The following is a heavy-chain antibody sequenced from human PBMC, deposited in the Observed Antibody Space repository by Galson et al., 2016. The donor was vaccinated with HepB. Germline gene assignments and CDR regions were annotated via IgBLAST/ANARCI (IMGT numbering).Heavy chain of an antibody. V-gene: IGHV3-74*03. J-gene: IGHJ6*02. CDR1: GFTFTNYW. CDR3: VRDVGYIERDV. Sequence: SLRLSCAASGFTFTNYWMKWVRQAPGKGLVLVSRIRPDGGVTKYADSVNGRFTTTRDNSKNMVYLQMNSLRADDTAVYYCVRDVGYIERDVWGQGTTVSVSS. D-gene: IGHD5-18*01. CDR2: IRPDGGVT.